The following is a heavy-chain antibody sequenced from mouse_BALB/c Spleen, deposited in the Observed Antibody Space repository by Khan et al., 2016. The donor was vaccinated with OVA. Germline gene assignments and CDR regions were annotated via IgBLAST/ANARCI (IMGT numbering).Heavy chain of an antibody. V-gene: IGHV3-2*02. Sequence: VQLKESGPGLVKPSQSLSLTCTVTGYSITSDYAWNWIRQFPGNKLEWMGYISYSGRTSYNPSLKSRISITRDTSKNQFFLHLNSVTTEDTATXDCARRGYDYVDALDYWGQGTSVTVSS. CDR2: ISYSGRT. CDR3: ARRGYDYVDALDY. J-gene: IGHJ4*01. CDR1: GYSITSDYA. D-gene: IGHD2-4*01.